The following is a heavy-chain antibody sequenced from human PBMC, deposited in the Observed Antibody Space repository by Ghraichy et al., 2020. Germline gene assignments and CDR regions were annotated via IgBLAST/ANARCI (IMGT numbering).Heavy chain of an antibody. V-gene: IGHV2-5*02. CDR3: AHLGGYPYGVYFHH. CDR2: IYWDADK. CDR1: GFSLTTSGVG. Sequence: SGPTLVKPTQTLTLTCTFSGFSLTTSGVGVGWIRQPPGKALEWLALIYWDADKRYSPSLNSRLTITKDTSKNQVVLTMTNLDPVDTATYYCAHLGGYPYGVYFHHWGRGTLVTVSS. J-gene: IGHJ1*01. D-gene: IGHD5-18*01.